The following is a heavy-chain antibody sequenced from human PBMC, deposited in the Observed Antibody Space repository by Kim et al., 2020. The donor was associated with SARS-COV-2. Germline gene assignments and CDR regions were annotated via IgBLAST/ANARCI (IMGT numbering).Heavy chain of an antibody. D-gene: IGHD6-19*01. Sequence: SQKFQGRVTITRDTSASTAYMELSSLRSEDTAVYYCARGPGIAVAGPFDYWGQGTLVTVSS. J-gene: IGHJ4*02. CDR3: ARGPGIAVAGPFDY. V-gene: IGHV1-3*01.